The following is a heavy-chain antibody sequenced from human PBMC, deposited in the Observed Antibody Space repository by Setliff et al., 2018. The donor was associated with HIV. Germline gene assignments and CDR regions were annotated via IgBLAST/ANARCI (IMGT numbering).Heavy chain of an antibody. CDR3: ARGGLWFGDRGFYMDV. CDR1: GYSFTTYG. J-gene: IGHJ6*04. D-gene: IGHD3-10*01. CDR2: IGTQNGNT. Sequence: EASVKVSCKASGYSFTTYGVYWVRQAPGQGLEWMGWIGTQNGNTNYAQKFQGRVTMTTDTSTNTAYMELSSLTSDDTAVYYCARGGLWFGDRGFYMDVWGKGTAVTVSS. V-gene: IGHV1-18*01.